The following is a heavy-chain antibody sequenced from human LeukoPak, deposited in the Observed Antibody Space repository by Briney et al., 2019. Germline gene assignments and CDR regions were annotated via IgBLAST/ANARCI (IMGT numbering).Heavy chain of an antibody. V-gene: IGHV3-30*18. D-gene: IGHD2-15*01. CDR1: GFTFSGYG. CDR3: AKAALGYCSGGSCYGDY. J-gene: IGHJ4*02. CDR2: ISYDGSNK. Sequence: GGSLRLSCAASGFTFSGYGMHWVRQAPGKGLEWVAVISYDGSNKYYADSVKGRFTISRDNSKNTLYLQMNSLRAEDTAVYYCAKAALGYCSGGSCYGDYWGQGTLVAVSS.